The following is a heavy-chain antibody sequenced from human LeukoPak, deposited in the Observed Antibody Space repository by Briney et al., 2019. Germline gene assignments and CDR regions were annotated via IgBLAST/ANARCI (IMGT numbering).Heavy chain of an antibody. Sequence: GGSLRLSCAASVFTFSSYALSWVRHAPGKGLEGGSAISGSGGRTYYADSVKGRFTISRDNSKNTLYLQMNSLRAEDTAVYYCAKGQAQRGVITNDAFDIWGQGTMVTVSS. V-gene: IGHV3-23*01. CDR3: AKGQAQRGVITNDAFDI. D-gene: IGHD3-10*01. CDR2: ISGSGGRT. J-gene: IGHJ3*02. CDR1: VFTFSSYA.